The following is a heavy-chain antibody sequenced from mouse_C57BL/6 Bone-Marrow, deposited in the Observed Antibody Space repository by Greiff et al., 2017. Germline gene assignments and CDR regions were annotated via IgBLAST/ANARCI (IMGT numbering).Heavy chain of an antibody. J-gene: IGHJ2*01. CDR1: GYSITSGYY. V-gene: IGHV3-6*01. CDR2: ISYDGSN. CDR3: ARVGTTDY. Sequence: EVKLQESGPGLVKPSQSLSLTCSVTGYSITSGYYWNWIRQFPGNKLEWMGYISYDGSNNYNPSLKNRISITRDTSKNQFFLKLNSVTTEDTATXYCARVGTTDYWGQGTTLTVSS. D-gene: IGHD2-3*01.